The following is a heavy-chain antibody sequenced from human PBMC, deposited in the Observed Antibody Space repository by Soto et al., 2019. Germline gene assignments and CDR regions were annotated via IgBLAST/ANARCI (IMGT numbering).Heavy chain of an antibody. J-gene: IGHJ4*02. CDR3: ARRSRVAGHDY. V-gene: IGHV1-69*02. CDR2: IIPILGIA. D-gene: IGHD6-19*01. Sequence: QVQLVQSGAEVKKPGSSVKVSCKASGGTFSSYTISWVRQAPGQGLEWMGRIIPILGIANYAQKFQGRVTLTADKSTSTSYVELSSLRSEDTAVYYGARRSRVAGHDYWGRGTLVTVSS. CDR1: GGTFSSYT.